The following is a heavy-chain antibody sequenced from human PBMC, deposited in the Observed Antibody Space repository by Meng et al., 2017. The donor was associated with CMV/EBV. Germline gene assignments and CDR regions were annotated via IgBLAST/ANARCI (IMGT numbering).Heavy chain of an antibody. J-gene: IGHJ5*02. Sequence: SETLSLTCVVYGGSFSGYYWSWIRQPPGKGLEWIGEINHSGSTNYNPSLKGRVTILVDTSMKQFSLKLNSVTAADTAVYYCARGREYCDFWSGYLIRWFDPWGQGTLVTVSS. CDR1: GGSFSGYY. D-gene: IGHD3-3*01. CDR2: INHSGST. CDR3: ARGREYCDFWSGYLIRWFDP. V-gene: IGHV4-34*01.